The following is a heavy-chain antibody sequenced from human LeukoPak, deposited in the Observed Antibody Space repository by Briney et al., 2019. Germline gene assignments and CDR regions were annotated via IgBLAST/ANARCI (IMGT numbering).Heavy chain of an antibody. J-gene: IGHJ4*02. D-gene: IGHD5-12*01. CDR2: ISSSGGTI. CDR1: GFTFSDYY. Sequence: GGSLRLSCAASGFTFSDYYMSWIRQAPGKGLEWVSFISSSGGTIYYADSVRGRFTITRDNAKNSLYLQMNSLRAEDTAVFYCARDPGYSNSPYYLDYWGQGTLVTVSS. V-gene: IGHV3-11*04. CDR3: ARDPGYSNSPYYLDY.